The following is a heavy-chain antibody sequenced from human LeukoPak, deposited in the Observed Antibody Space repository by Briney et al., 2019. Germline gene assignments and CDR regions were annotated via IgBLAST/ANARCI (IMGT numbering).Heavy chain of an antibody. CDR3: ARGIKTTNGLYCSSTSCYVFDY. V-gene: IGHV1-69*06. J-gene: IGHJ4*02. CDR2: IIPIFGTA. D-gene: IGHD2-2*01. CDR1: GGTFSSYA. Sequence: SVKVSCKASGGTFSSYAISWVRQAPGQGLEWMGGIIPIFGTANYAQKFQGRVTITADKSTSTAYMELSSLRSEDTAVYYCARGIKTTNGLYCSSTSCYVFDYWGQGTLVTVSS.